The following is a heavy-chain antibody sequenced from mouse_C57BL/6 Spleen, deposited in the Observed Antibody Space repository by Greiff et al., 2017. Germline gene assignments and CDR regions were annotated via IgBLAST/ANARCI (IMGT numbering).Heavy chain of an antibody. V-gene: IGHV1-72*01. D-gene: IGHD2-4*01. CDR1: GYTFTSYW. J-gene: IGHJ4*01. Sequence: QVQLQQPGAELVKPGASVKLSCKASGYTFTSYWMHWVKQRPGRGLEWIGRIDPNSGGTKYNEKFKSKATLTVDKPSSTAYMQLSSLTSEDSAVYYCARGANDYKYYYAMDYWGQGTSVTVSS. CDR2: IDPNSGGT. CDR3: ARGANDYKYYYAMDY.